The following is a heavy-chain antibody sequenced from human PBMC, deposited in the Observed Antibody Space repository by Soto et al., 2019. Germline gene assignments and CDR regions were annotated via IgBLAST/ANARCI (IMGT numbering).Heavy chain of an antibody. Sequence: GGSLRLSCAASGFTFSSYSMNWVRQAPGKGLEWVSSISSSSSYIYYADSVKGRFTISRDNAKNSLYLQMNSLRAEDTAVYYCARGGTAMVTDYYYYYGMDVWGQGTTVTVSS. CDR3: ARGGTAMVTDYYYYYGMDV. V-gene: IGHV3-21*01. J-gene: IGHJ6*02. CDR1: GFTFSSYS. CDR2: ISSSSSYI. D-gene: IGHD5-18*01.